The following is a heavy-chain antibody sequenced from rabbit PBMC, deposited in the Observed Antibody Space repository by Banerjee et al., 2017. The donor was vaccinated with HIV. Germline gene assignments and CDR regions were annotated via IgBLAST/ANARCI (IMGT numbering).Heavy chain of an antibody. D-gene: IGHD8-1*01. CDR3: ATNTDISYKKTLTL. CDR1: GFDLSSYYY. CDR2: IYTGTSGST. J-gene: IGHJ4*01. Sequence: QEQLEESGGGLVKPEGSLTLTCKASGFDLSSYYYICWVRQAPEKGLELIACIYTGTSGSTWYANWAKGRFTISKTSSTTVTLQMTSLTAADTATYFCATNTDISYKKTLTLWGPGTLVTVS. V-gene: IGHV1S45*01.